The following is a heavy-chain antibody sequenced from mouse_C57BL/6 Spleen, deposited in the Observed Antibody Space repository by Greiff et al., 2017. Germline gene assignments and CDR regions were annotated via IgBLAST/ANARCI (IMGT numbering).Heavy chain of an antibody. Sequence: EVHLVESGGGLVKPGGSLKLSCAASGFTFSDYGMHWVRQAPEKGLEWVAYISSGSSTIYYADTVKGRFTISRDNAKNTLFLQMTSLRSEDTAMXYCARNYYGSSSFDYWGQGTTLTVSS. CDR3: ARNYYGSSSFDY. CDR2: ISSGSSTI. V-gene: IGHV5-17*01. J-gene: IGHJ2*01. D-gene: IGHD1-1*01. CDR1: GFTFSDYG.